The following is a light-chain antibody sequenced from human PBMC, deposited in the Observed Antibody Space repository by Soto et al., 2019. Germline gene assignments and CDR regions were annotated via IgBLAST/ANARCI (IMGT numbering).Light chain of an antibody. J-gene: IGKJ1*01. CDR3: QQYGSSGT. V-gene: IGKV3-20*01. Sequence: EILLTQSPCTLALSAGERATLSCRASQSVRRSYLAWYQQKPGHAPRLLIYGASTRATGIPARLSGSGSGTDFTLTISRLEPEDFAVYYCQQYGSSGTFGQGTKVDIK. CDR1: QSVRRSY. CDR2: GAS.